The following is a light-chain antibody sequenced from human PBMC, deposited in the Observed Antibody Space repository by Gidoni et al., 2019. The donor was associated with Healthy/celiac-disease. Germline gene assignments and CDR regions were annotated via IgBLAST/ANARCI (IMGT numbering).Light chain of an antibody. J-gene: IGKJ3*01. CDR1: QGISSA. Sequence: SASVGDRVTITCRASQGISSALAWYQQKPGKAPKLLSYDASSLESGVPSRFSGSGSGTDFTLTISSLQPEDFATYYCQQFNRPGVTFGPGTKVEIK. CDR2: DAS. CDR3: QQFNRPGVT. V-gene: IGKV1-13*02.